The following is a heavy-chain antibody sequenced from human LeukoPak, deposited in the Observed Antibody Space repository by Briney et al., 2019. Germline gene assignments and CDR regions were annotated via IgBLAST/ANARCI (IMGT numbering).Heavy chain of an antibody. CDR3: ARERRGYSSSSFDY. V-gene: IGHV4-34*01. CDR1: GGSFSGYY. Sequence: PSETLSLTCAVYGGSFSGYYWSWIRQPPGKGLEWIGEINHSGSTNYSPSLKSRVTISVDTSKNQFSLKLSSVTAADTAVYYCARERRGYSSSSFDYWGQGTLVTVSS. CDR2: INHSGST. D-gene: IGHD6-6*01. J-gene: IGHJ4*02.